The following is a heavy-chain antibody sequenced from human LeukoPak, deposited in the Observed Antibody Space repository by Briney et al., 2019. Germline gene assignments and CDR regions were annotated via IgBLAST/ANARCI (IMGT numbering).Heavy chain of an antibody. D-gene: IGHD3-22*01. Sequence: GGSLRLSCAVSGFTVSSNYMSWVRQAPGKGLEWVSALHSGGSTYYADSVKGRFTISRDNSKNTLYLQMNSLRAEDTAVYYCARHDSGYGPFDYWGQGTLVTVSS. CDR1: GFTVSSNY. J-gene: IGHJ4*02. CDR2: LHSGGST. V-gene: IGHV3-53*01. CDR3: ARHDSGYGPFDY.